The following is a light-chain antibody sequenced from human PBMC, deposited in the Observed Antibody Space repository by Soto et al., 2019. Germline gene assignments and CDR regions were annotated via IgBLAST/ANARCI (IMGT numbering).Light chain of an antibody. CDR3: QQYGSSPWT. Sequence: EIVLTQSPGTLSLSPGERATLSCRASQSVSSSYLAWYQQKPGQAPRPLIYGASSRAIGIPDRFSGSGSGKGFTLTIRKLGPGDFSRLYCQQYGSSPWTFGQGTKVEIK. J-gene: IGKJ1*01. CDR2: GAS. CDR1: QSVSSSY. V-gene: IGKV3-20*01.